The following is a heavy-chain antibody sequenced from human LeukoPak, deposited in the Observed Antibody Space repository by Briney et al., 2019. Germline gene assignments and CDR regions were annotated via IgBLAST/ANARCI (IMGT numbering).Heavy chain of an antibody. V-gene: IGHV1-2*02. Sequence: ASVKVSCKASGYTFTGYYMHWVRQAPGQGLEWMGWINPNSGGTNYAQKFQGRVTMTRDTSISTAYMELSRLRSDDTAVYYCARSPSYPVASIKGDDYWGQGTLVTVSS. CDR2: INPNSGGT. D-gene: IGHD6-19*01. CDR1: GYTFTGYY. CDR3: ARSPSYPVASIKGDDY. J-gene: IGHJ4*02.